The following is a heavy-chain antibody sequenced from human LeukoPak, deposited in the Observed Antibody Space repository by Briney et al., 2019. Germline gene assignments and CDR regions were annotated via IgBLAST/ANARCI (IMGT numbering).Heavy chain of an antibody. J-gene: IGHJ6*02. CDR1: GFTFSSYV. CDR3: AKIVVDPNYYYYGMDV. Sequence: PGGFLRLSCAASGFTFSSYVMSWVRQAPGKGLEWVSIISSSGGSTSYADSVKGRFTISRDNSNNTLYLQMNSLRAGDTAIYYCAKIVVDPNYYYYGMDVWGQGTTVTVSS. CDR2: ISSSGGST. D-gene: IGHD3-22*01. V-gene: IGHV3-23*01.